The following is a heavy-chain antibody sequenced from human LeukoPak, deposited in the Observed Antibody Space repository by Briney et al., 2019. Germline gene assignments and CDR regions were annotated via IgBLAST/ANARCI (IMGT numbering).Heavy chain of an antibody. J-gene: IGHJ6*02. CDR2: INSDGSST. Sequence: GGSLRLSCAASGITFSNYWMHWVRQAPGKGLVWVSRINSDGSSTRYADSVKGRFTISRDDAKNTLYLQMNSLRAEDTAVYYCARDRYYGMDVWGQGTTVTVSS. CDR3: ARDRYYGMDV. CDR1: GITFSNYW. V-gene: IGHV3-74*01.